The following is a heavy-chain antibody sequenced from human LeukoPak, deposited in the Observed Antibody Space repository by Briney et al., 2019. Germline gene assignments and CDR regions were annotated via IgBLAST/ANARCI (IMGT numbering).Heavy chain of an antibody. V-gene: IGHV1-2*02. CDR3: ARGWLVRLGRSNWFDP. CDR1: GYTFTGYY. Sequence: ASVKVSCKASGYTFTGYYMHWVRQAPGQGLEWMGWINPNSGGTNYAQKFQGRVTMTRDTSISTAYMELSRLRSDDTAVYYCARGWLVRLGRSNWFDPWGQGTLVTVSS. J-gene: IGHJ5*02. CDR2: INPNSGGT. D-gene: IGHD6-19*01.